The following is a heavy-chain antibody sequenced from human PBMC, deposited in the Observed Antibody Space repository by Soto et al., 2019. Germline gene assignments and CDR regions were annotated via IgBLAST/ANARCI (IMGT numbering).Heavy chain of an antibody. Sequence: SETLSLTCTVSGGSISSYYWIWIRQPPGKGLEWIGYIYYSGSTNYNPSLKSRVTISVDTSKNQFSLKLSSVAAADTAVYYCARGAAYDYVWGSYPNYFDYWGQGTLVTVSS. V-gene: IGHV4-59*01. CDR2: IYYSGST. CDR1: GGSISSYY. D-gene: IGHD3-16*02. CDR3: ARGAAYDYVWGSYPNYFDY. J-gene: IGHJ4*02.